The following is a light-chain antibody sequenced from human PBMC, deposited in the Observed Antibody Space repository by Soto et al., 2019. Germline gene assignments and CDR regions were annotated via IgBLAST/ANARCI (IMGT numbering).Light chain of an antibody. CDR1: QGISRW. CDR2: AAS. Sequence: DIHMTQSPSSVSASVGYRFTITCRASQGISRWLDWYQQKKGKAPKLMIYAASSLQSGVPSRLRGSGYGTDLTITISSMQTEDFETYYCQQANSFPRTFGHGTKVDIK. V-gene: IGKV1-12*01. J-gene: IGKJ1*01. CDR3: QQANSFPRT.